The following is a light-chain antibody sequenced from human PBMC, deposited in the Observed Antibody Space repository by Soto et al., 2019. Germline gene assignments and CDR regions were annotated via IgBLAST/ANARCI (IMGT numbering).Light chain of an antibody. Sequence: QSVLTQPASVSGSPGQSITISCTGTSSDVGAFNYVSWYLQYPGKAPKLMIYEVGNRPSGVSTSFSGSKSGNTASLTISGLQAEDEADYYCCSYASGSIYVFGTGTKLTVL. CDR3: CSYASGSIYV. V-gene: IGLV2-14*01. J-gene: IGLJ1*01. CDR1: SSDVGAFNY. CDR2: EVG.